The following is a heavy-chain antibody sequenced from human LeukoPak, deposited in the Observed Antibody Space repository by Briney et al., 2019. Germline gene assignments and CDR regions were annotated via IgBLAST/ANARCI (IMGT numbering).Heavy chain of an antibody. CDR3: TRDQTPYY. CDR1: GFTFGDYA. V-gene: IGHV3-49*04. CDR2: IRSKIYGGTP. J-gene: IGHJ4*02. Sequence: GGSLRLSCTASGFTFGDYAMTCVRQAPGKGLEWVGFIRSKIYGGTPEYAASVKGRFTVSRDDSKGIAYLQMNSLETEDTAVYYCTRDQTPYYWGQGTLVTVSS.